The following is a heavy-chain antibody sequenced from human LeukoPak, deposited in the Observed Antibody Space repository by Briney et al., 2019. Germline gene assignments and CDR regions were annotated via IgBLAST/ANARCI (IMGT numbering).Heavy chain of an antibody. V-gene: IGHV3-33*07. CDR2: IWHDGSNK. D-gene: IGHD6-6*01. CDR1: GFTFSNYG. CDR3: ARDVNSSGMDV. J-gene: IGHJ6*02. Sequence: GRSLRLSCAASGFTFSNYGMYWVRQAPGKGLQWVAIIWHDGSNKYYADSVKGRFTISRDNSKNTLYLQMNSLRAEDTAVYYCARDVNSSGMDVWGQGTTVTVSS.